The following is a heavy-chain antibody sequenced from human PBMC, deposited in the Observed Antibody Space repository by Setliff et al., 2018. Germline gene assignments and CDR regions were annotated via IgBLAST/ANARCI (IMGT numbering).Heavy chain of an antibody. J-gene: IGHJ4*02. CDR3: ARSGGNSWQTKLDY. D-gene: IGHD6-13*01. CDR2: INAGNGNT. CDR1: GYTFTSYA. Sequence: GASVKVSCKASGYTFTSYAIHWVRQAPGQRLEWMGWINAGNGNTKYSREFQGRVTITRDTSASTAYMELSSLRSEDMAVYYCARSGGNSWQTKLDYWGQGTLVTVSS. V-gene: IGHV1-3*03.